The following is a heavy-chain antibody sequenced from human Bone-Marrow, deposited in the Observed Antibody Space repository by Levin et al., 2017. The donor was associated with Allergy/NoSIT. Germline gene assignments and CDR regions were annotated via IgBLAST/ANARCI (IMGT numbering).Heavy chain of an antibody. CDR3: AKTSSSSWYIDY. CDR1: GFTFDDYA. V-gene: IGHV3-9*01. CDR2: ISWNSGSI. J-gene: IGHJ4*02. D-gene: IGHD6-13*01. Sequence: PGGSLRLSCAVSGFTFDDYAMHWVRQAPGKGLEWVSGISWNSGSIAYADSVKGRFTISRDNAKNSLYLQMNNLRAEDTAFYYCAKTSSSSWYIDYWGQGTLVTVSS.